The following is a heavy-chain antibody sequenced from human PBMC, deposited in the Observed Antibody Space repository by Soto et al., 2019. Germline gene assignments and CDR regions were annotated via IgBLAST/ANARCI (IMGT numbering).Heavy chain of an antibody. CDR2: ISGSGGST. CDR1: GFTFSSYA. V-gene: IGHV3-23*01. CDR3: AKGRYSGYNNAIDY. J-gene: IGHJ4*02. D-gene: IGHD5-12*01. Sequence: EVQLLESGGGLVQPAGSLRLSCAASGFTFSSYAMSWVRQAPGKGLEWVSAISGSGGSTYYADSVKGRFTISRDNSKNTLYLQMNSLRAEDTAVYYCAKGRYSGYNNAIDYWGQGTLVTVSS.